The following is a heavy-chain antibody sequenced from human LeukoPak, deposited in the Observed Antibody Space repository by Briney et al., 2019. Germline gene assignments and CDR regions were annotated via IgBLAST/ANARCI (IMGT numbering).Heavy chain of an antibody. Sequence: SETLSLTCTVSGGSVGSGSYYWSWIRQPPGKGLEWIGYIYYSGSTNYNPSLKSRVTISVDTSKNQFSLKLSSVTAADTAVYYCASTIRSRTIDYWGQGTLVTVSS. V-gene: IGHV4-61*01. CDR1: GGSVGSGSYY. D-gene: IGHD1-7*01. CDR3: ASTIRSRTIDY. CDR2: IYYSGST. J-gene: IGHJ4*02.